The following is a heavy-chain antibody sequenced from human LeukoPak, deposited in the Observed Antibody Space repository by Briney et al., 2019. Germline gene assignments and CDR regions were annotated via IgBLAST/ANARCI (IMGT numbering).Heavy chain of an antibody. D-gene: IGHD4-23*01. CDR2: ISYDGSNK. J-gene: IGHJ4*02. CDR1: GFTFSKYA. Sequence: GGSLRLSCAASGFTFSKYAMHWVRQAPGKGLEWVAVISYDGSNKYYADSVKGRFTISRDNSKNTLYLQMNSLRAEDTAVYYCARDKADYGGNSEPLDYWGQGTLVTVSS. V-gene: IGHV3-30-3*01. CDR3: ARDKADYGGNSEPLDY.